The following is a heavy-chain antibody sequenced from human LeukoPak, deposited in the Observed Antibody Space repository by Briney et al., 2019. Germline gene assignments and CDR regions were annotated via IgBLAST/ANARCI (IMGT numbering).Heavy chain of an antibody. D-gene: IGHD3-22*01. V-gene: IGHV4-59*01. CDR2: IYYIGNT. J-gene: IGHJ4*02. CDR3: AGSPYYYDSSASQDFDF. CDR1: GGSISSYY. Sequence: SETLSLTCTVSGGSISSYYWSWIRQPPGKGLEWIGYIYYIGNTNYNPSLKSRVTMSVDTSKNHFSLKLSSVTAADTAVYYCAGSPYYYDSSASQDFDFWGQGTLVTVSS.